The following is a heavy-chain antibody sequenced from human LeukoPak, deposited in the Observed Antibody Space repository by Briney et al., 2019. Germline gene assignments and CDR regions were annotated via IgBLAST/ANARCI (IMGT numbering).Heavy chain of an antibody. CDR3: ARDPGSGYEEHFDY. Sequence: GGSLRLSCAASGFTFSSYEMNWVRQAPGKGLEWVSYISSSGSTIYYADSVKGRFTISRDNAKNSLYLHMNSLRAEDTAVYYCARDPGSGYEEHFDYWGQGTLVTVSS. CDR2: ISSSGSTI. CDR1: GFTFSSYE. D-gene: IGHD5-12*01. J-gene: IGHJ4*02. V-gene: IGHV3-48*03.